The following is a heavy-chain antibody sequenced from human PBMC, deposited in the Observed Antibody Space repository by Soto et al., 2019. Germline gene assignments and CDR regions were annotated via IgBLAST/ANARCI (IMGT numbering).Heavy chain of an antibody. Sequence: EVQLVESGGGLLQPGGSLRLSFAASGFTFSSYSMNWVRQAPGKGLEWVSYISSSSSTIYYADSVKGRFTISRDNAKNSLYLQMNSLRDEDTAVYYCARVDLVDYYYSYGMDVWGQGTKVTVSS. CDR3: ARVDLVDYYYSYGMDV. V-gene: IGHV3-48*02. CDR2: ISSSSSTI. J-gene: IGHJ6*02. D-gene: IGHD2-8*02. CDR1: GFTFSSYS.